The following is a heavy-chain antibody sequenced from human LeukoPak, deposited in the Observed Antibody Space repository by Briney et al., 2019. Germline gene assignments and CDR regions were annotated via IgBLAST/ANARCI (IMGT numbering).Heavy chain of an antibody. V-gene: IGHV3-53*01. Sequence: GGSLRLSCVASGFTVSTKYMSWVRQAPGRGLGWVSVIYSGGSPYYADSVKGRFTIPRAHPKTTLYFQMKSPRCEDPAVLYCARDCSSTSWYYGAFDIWGQGTMVTVSS. J-gene: IGHJ3*02. D-gene: IGHD2-2*01. CDR3: ARDCSSTSWYYGAFDI. CDR2: IYSGGSP. CDR1: GFTVSTKY.